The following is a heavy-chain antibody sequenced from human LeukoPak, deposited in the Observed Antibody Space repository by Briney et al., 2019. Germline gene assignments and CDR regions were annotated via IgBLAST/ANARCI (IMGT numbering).Heavy chain of an antibody. CDR2: ISGSGGST. V-gene: IGHV3-23*01. CDR3: AKARGGRAPAAIENDY. J-gene: IGHJ4*02. Sequence: SGGSLRLSCAASGFTFSSYAMSWVRQAPGKGLEWVSAISGSGGSTYYADSVKGRFTISRDNSKNTLYLQMNSLRAEDTAVYYCAKARGGRAPAAIENDYWGQGTLVTVSS. D-gene: IGHD2-2*01. CDR1: GFTFSSYA.